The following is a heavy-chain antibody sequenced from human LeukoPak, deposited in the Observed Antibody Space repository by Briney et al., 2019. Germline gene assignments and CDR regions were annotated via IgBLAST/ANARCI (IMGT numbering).Heavy chain of an antibody. J-gene: IGHJ4*02. D-gene: IGHD2-2*01. Sequence: ASVKVSCKSSGYTFIDYYIHWVRQAPGQGLEWMGWINPNSGATKYAQKIQGRVSMTRDTSINTAYMDLTNLRSDDTAIFYCARVKNLMPEFEFWGQGTLVTVSS. V-gene: IGHV1-2*02. CDR3: ARVKNLMPEFEF. CDR1: GYTFIDYY. CDR2: INPNSGAT.